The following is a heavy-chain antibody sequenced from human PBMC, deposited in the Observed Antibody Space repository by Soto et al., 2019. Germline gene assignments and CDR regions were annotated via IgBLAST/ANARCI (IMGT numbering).Heavy chain of an antibody. Sequence: QVQLVESGGGVVQPGRSLRLSCAASGFTFSSYGMHWVRQAPGKGLEWVAVIWYDGSNKYYADSVKGRFTISRDNSKNTLYLQMNSLRDEDTAVYYCARGLPIVEDYYYYGMDVWGQGTTVTVSS. CDR2: IWYDGSNK. CDR3: ARGLPIVEDYYYYGMDV. J-gene: IGHJ6*02. CDR1: GFTFSSYG. V-gene: IGHV3-33*01. D-gene: IGHD1-26*01.